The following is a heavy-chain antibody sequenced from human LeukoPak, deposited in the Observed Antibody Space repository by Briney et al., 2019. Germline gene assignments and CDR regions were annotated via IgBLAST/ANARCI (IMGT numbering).Heavy chain of an antibody. CDR3: AREDNYWAFEH. V-gene: IGHV1-18*01. CDR2: ISTKDGNT. CDR1: GYSFTSYD. J-gene: IGHJ4*02. D-gene: IGHD1-1*01. Sequence: ASVKVSCKASGYSFTSYDVTLVRQAPGQGLEWMGGISTKDGNTNNAQKLQGRVTMTTDTSTSTAYMELRSPRSDDTAVYYCAREDNYWAFEHWGQGPLVTVSS.